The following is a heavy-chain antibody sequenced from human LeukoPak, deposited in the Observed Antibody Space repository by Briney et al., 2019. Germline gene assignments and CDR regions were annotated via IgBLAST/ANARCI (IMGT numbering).Heavy chain of an antibody. V-gene: IGHV3-13*01. CDR3: CGGSSYYYYMDV. D-gene: IGHD6-6*01. CDR2: IGTAGDT. J-gene: IGHJ6*03. CDR1: GFTFSSYD. Sequence: GSLRLSFAASGFTFSSYDMHWVRQATGKGLEWVSAIGTAGDTYYPGSVKGRFTISRENAKNSLYLQMNSLRAGDTAVYYCCGGSSYYYYMDVWGKGTTVTVSS.